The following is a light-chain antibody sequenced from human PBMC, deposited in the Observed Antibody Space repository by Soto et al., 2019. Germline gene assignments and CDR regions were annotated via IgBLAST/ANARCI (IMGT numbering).Light chain of an antibody. CDR3: QQYNNWPLT. J-gene: IGKJ4*01. CDR2: GAS. Sequence: EIVMTQSPATLSVSPGERATLSCRASQSVSSNLAWYQQKPGQAPRLLIYGASTRATGIPARFSGSGSGTEYTLTNSSLQSEDFAVYYCQQYNNWPLTFGGGTKVDIK. CDR1: QSVSSN. V-gene: IGKV3-15*01.